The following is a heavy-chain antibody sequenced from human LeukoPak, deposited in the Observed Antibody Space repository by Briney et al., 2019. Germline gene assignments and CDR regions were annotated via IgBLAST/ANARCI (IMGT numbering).Heavy chain of an antibody. CDR3: ARPTAWNFGCFDL. Sequence: PSETLSLTCAVYGGSFSGYYWSWIRQPPGKGLEWIGEINHSGSTNYNPSLKSRVTISVDTSKNQFSLKLGSVTAADTAVYYCARPTAWNFGCFDLWGRGTLVTVSS. V-gene: IGHV4-34*01. D-gene: IGHD1-7*01. CDR2: INHSGST. CDR1: GGSFSGYY. J-gene: IGHJ2*01.